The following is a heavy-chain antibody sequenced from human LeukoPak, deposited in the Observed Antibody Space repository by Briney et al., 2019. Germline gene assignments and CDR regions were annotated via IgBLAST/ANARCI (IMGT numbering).Heavy chain of an antibody. J-gene: IGHJ6*03. Sequence: SEKVSCKASGDIFNSYSISWVRQAPGQGLEWMGGIIPIFGSANYAQNFQGRVTFTTDQSTSTAYMELSSLSSEDTAVYYCARVGRSRGSLPNSYYYMDVWGKGTAVTVSS. V-gene: IGHV1-69*05. CDR3: ARVGRSRGSLPNSYYYMDV. CDR2: IIPIFGSA. CDR1: GDIFNSYS. D-gene: IGHD1-26*01.